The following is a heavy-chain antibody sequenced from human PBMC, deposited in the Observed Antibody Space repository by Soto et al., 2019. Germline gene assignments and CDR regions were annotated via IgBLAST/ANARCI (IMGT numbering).Heavy chain of an antibody. Sequence: LRLSCAAYGFTFSSCWMSLVRQAPGKGLEWVANIKQDGSETNYVDSVKGRFTISRDNAKNSLYLKMSSLRAEDTAVYFCAREGNYYDGSGYFGLDVWGQGTTVTVSS. J-gene: IGHJ6*02. V-gene: IGHV3-7*03. CDR3: AREGNYYDGSGYFGLDV. CDR2: IKQDGSET. D-gene: IGHD3-22*01. CDR1: GFTFSSCW.